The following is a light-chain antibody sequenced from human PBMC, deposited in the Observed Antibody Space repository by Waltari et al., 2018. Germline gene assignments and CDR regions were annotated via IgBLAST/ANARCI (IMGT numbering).Light chain of an antibody. J-gene: IGLJ3*02. CDR2: TNN. CDR1: SSNLGTMI. V-gene: IGLV1-44*01. CDR3: ASWDDSLNGPL. Sequence: QSVLTQPPSASGTPGQRVVISCSGSSSNLGTMIVNCYHQIPGMAPQLLIHTNNRRPSWVPVRCPGTRSGTSASLAMSGLQSGDECHYYCASWDDSLNGPLFGGGTKLTVL.